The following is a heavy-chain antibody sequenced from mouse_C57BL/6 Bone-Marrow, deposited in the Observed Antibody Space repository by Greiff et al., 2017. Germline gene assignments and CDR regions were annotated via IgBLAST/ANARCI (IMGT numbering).Heavy chain of an antibody. D-gene: IGHD2-3*01. CDR2: IDPENGDT. CDR3: TTVYDGYFGTY. V-gene: IGHV14-4*01. Sequence: VQLKQSGAELVRPGASVKLSCTASGFNIKDDYMHWVKPRPEQGLEWIGWIDPENGDTEYASKFQGKVTITADTTANTAYLQLSSLTSEDTAVYYCTTVYDGYFGTYWGQGTLVTVSA. CDR1: GFNIKDDY. J-gene: IGHJ3*01.